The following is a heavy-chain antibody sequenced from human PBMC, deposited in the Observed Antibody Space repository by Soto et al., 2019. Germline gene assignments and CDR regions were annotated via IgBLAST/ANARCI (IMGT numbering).Heavy chain of an antibody. CDR1: GFTFSSYS. CDR3: AADQFSSTCCYSS. CDR2: ISSSSSYI. V-gene: IGHV3-21*01. J-gene: IGHJ5*01. D-gene: IGHD2-2*01. Sequence: EVQLVESGGGLVKPGGSLRLSCAASGFTFSSYSMNWVRQAPGKGLEWVSSISSSSSYIYYADSVKGRFTISRDNAKNSLYVQMNSLRAEDAAVYYCAADQFSSTCCYSSLGHGTLGSVFS.